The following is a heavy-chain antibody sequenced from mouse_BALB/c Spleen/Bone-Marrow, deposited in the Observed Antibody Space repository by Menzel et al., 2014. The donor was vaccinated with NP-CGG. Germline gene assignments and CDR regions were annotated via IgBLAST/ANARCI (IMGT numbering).Heavy chain of an antibody. CDR2: IDPSDSYT. CDR3: ARSRGYYDYWYFDV. D-gene: IGHD2-4*01. V-gene: IGHV1-69*02. Sequence: QVHVKQSGAELVKPGASVKLSCKASGYTFTSYWMHWVKQRPGQGLEWIGEIDPSDSYTNYNQKFKGKATLTVDKSSSTAYIQLSSLTSEDSAVYYCARSRGYYDYWYFDVWGAGTAVTVSS. J-gene: IGHJ1*01. CDR1: GYTFTSYW.